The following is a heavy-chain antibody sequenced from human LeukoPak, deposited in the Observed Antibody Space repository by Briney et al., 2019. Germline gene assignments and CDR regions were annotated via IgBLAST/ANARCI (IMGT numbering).Heavy chain of an antibody. CDR2: ISSSGRTI. V-gene: IGHV3-48*03. CDR1: GFTFSSYA. CDR3: SSSTAIGY. J-gene: IGHJ4*02. Sequence: GGSLRLSCAASGFTFSSYAMSWVRQAPGKGLEWVSYISSSGRTIYYADSVKGRFTISRDNAKNSLYLQMSSLRTEDTAVYYCSSSTAIGYWGQGTLVTVSS.